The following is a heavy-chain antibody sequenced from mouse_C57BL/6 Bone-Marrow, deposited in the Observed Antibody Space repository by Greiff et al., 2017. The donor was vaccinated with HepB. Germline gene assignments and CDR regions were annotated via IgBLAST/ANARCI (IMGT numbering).Heavy chain of an antibody. J-gene: IGHJ4*01. Sequence: QVQLQQPGAELVKPGASVKLSCKASGYTFTSYWMHWVKQRPGQGLEWIGMIHPNSGSTNYNEKFKSKATLTVDKSSSTAYMQLSSLTSEDSAVYYCASEGWLLPFMDYWGQGTSVTVSS. CDR2: IHPNSGST. D-gene: IGHD2-3*01. CDR3: ASEGWLLPFMDY. CDR1: GYTFTSYW. V-gene: IGHV1-64*01.